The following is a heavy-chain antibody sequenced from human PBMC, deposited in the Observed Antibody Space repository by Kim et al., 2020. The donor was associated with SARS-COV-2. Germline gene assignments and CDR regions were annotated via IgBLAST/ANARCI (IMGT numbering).Heavy chain of an antibody. CDR3: ARDGGDSGYDKGFNWFDP. CDR1: GFTFSSYS. D-gene: IGHD5-12*01. J-gene: IGHJ5*02. Sequence: GGSLRLSCAASGFTFSSYSMNWVRQAPGKGLEWVSSISSSSSYIYYADSVKGRFTISRDNAKNSLYLQMNSLRAEDTAVYYCARDGGDSGYDKGFNWFDPWGQGTLVTVSS. V-gene: IGHV3-21*01. CDR2: ISSSSSYI.